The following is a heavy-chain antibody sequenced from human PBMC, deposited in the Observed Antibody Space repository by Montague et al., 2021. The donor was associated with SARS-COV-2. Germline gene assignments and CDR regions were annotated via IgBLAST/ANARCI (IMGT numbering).Heavy chain of an antibody. CDR2: INHSGST. CDR1: GGFFSGYY. CDR3: ARERYSFSLTRGSTWFDP. Sequence: SETLSLTCAVYGGFFSGYYWSWIRQPPGKGLEWIGEINHSGSTNYNSSLKSRVTISVDTSKNQFSLKLSSVTAADTAVYYCARERYSFSLTRGSTWFDPWGQGTLVTVSS. V-gene: IGHV4-34*01. D-gene: IGHD3-9*01. J-gene: IGHJ5*02.